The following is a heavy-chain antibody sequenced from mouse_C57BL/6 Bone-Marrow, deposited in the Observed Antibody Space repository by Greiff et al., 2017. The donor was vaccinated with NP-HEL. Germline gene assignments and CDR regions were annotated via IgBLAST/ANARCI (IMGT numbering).Heavy chain of an antibody. CDR3: ARFYYYGSSYAMDY. Sequence: VQLQQSGAELARPGASVKLSCKASGYTFTSYGISWVKQRTGQGLEWIGEIYPRSGNTYYNEKFKGKATLTADKSSSTAYMELRSLTSDDSAVYFCARFYYYGSSYAMDYWGQGTSVTVSS. CDR2: IYPRSGNT. V-gene: IGHV1-81*01. D-gene: IGHD1-1*01. J-gene: IGHJ4*01. CDR1: GYTFTSYG.